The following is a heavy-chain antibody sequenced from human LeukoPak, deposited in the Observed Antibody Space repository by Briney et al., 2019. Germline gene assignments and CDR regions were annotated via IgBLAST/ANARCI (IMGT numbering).Heavy chain of an antibody. CDR3: ARGTMTTVTYYFDY. Sequence: SETLSLTCTVSGGSISRYYWSWIRQPPGKGLEWIGEINHSGSTNYNPSLKSRVTISVDTSKNQFSLKLSSVTAADTAVYYCARGTMTTVTYYFDYWGQGTLVTVSS. CDR2: INHSGST. CDR1: GGSISRYY. J-gene: IGHJ4*02. V-gene: IGHV4-34*01. D-gene: IGHD4-17*01.